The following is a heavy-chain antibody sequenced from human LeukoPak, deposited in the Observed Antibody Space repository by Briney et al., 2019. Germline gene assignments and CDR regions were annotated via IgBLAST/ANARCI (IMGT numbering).Heavy chain of an antibody. CDR1: GGTFSSYA. D-gene: IGHD2-2*01. CDR3: AREGCSSTSCYRSHNWFDP. CDR2: IIPIFGTA. Sequence: SVKVSCKASGGTFSSYAISWVRQAPGQGLEWMGGIIPIFGTANYAQKFQGRVTITADESTSTAYMELSSLRSEDTAVYYCAREGCSSTSCYRSHNWFDPWGQGTLVTVSS. J-gene: IGHJ5*02. V-gene: IGHV1-69*13.